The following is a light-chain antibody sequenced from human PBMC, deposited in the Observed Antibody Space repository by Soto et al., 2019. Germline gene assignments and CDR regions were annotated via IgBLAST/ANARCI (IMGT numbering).Light chain of an antibody. CDR3: QQLNSFPIP. Sequence: IQLTQSPSSLSASVGDRVTISCRASQGLANFLAWYQQKPGKAPKLLIYAASTLQSGVPSRFSGSGSGTDSTLTISSLQPEDFATYYCQQLNSFPIPFGPGTKVDIK. V-gene: IGKV1-9*01. CDR2: AAS. J-gene: IGKJ3*01. CDR1: QGLANF.